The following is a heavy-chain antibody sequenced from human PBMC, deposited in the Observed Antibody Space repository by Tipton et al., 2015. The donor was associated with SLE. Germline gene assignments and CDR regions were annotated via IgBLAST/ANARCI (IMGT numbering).Heavy chain of an antibody. CDR2: IKEDGSER. D-gene: IGHD1-20*01. J-gene: IGHJ3*02. CDR1: GFTFSSYW. V-gene: IGHV3-7*04. Sequence: SLRLSCAASGFTFSSYWMSWVRQAPGKGLEWVANIKEDGSERYYVDSVKGRFTISRDNAKNSLSLQMNSLRAEDTAVYYCVGGNWNYSDAVDIWGRGTMVTVSS. CDR3: VGGNWNYSDAVDI.